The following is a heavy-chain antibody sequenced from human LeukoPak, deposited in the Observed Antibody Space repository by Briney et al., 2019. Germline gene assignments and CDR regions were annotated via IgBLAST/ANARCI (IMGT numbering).Heavy chain of an antibody. CDR1: GFTFSSYA. V-gene: IGHV3-23*01. D-gene: IGHD6-13*01. CDR2: ISGSGGTT. CDR3: AKGNGKAATGNVVDY. Sequence: GGSLRLSCAASGFTFSSYAMSWVRQAPGKGLEWVSVISGSGGTTYYADSVKGRFTISRDNSKSTLFLQMNSLRAEDAAVYYCAKGNGKAATGNVVDYWGQGTLVTVSS. J-gene: IGHJ4*02.